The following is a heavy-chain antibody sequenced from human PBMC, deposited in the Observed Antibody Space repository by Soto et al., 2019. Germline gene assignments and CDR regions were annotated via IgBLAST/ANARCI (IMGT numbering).Heavy chain of an antibody. V-gene: IGHV4-34*01. Sequence: PSETLSLTCAVYGGSFSGYYWSWIRQPPGKGLEWIREINHSGSTNYNPSLKSRVTISVDTSKNQFSLKLSSVTAADTAVYYCARGDRGYYYGSGSYSRPGWFDPWGQGTLVTVSS. CDR3: ARGDRGYYYGSGSYSRPGWFDP. D-gene: IGHD3-10*01. CDR2: INHSGST. CDR1: GGSFSGYY. J-gene: IGHJ5*02.